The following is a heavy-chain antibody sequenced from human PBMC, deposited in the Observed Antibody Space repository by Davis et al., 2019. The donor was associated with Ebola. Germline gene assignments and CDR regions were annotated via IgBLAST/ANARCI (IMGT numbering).Heavy chain of an antibody. Sequence: GESLKISCKGSGYSFTNYWIGWVRQMPGRGLEWLGIIYPGDSDTIYSPSFQGQVTISADKSISTAYLQWTSLEASDTAMYYCARQGYCNSTSCNNWFDPWGQGTLVTVSS. CDR2: IYPGDSDT. D-gene: IGHD2-2*01. J-gene: IGHJ5*02. CDR3: ARQGYCNSTSCNNWFDP. CDR1: GYSFTNYW. V-gene: IGHV5-51*01.